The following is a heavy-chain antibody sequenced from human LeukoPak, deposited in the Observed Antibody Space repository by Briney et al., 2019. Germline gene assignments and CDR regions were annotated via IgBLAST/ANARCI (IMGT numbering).Heavy chain of an antibody. D-gene: IGHD4-11*01. CDR2: IYYSGST. CDR3: ARQEFSNFYFDY. V-gene: IGHV4-39*01. CDR1: GDSISNIYYY. J-gene: IGHJ4*02. Sequence: SETLSLTCTVSGDSISNIYYYWSWIRQPPGKGLEWIGNIYYSGSTYYNPSLKSRATISVDTSKNQFSLKLSSVTAADTAVYYCARQEFSNFYFDYWGQGTPVTVSS.